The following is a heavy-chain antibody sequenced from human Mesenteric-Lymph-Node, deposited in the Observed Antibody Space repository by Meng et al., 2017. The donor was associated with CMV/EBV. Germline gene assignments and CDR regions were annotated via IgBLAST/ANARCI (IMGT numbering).Heavy chain of an antibody. D-gene: IGHD3-3*01. Sequence: GESLKISCEASGFTFSQAWMSWVRQAPGKGLEWVGRIKAKTAGGTADYAAPVKGRFTISRDDSDNTLYLQMNSLRAEDTAVYYCARGNPTYYDFWSGYYPGADYWGQGTLVTVSS. CDR1: GFTFSQAW. CDR2: IKAKTAGGTA. CDR3: ARGNPTYYDFWSGYYPGADY. V-gene: IGHV3-15*05. J-gene: IGHJ4*02.